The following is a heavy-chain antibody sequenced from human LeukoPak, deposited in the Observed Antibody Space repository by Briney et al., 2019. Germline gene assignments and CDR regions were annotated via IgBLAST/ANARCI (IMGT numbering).Heavy chain of an antibody. D-gene: IGHD3/OR15-3a*01. CDR1: GYTFTGYY. J-gene: IGHJ5*02. V-gene: IGHV1-2*02. Sequence: ASVKVSCRASGYTFTGYYMHWVRQAPGQGLEWMGWINPNSGGTNYAQKFQGRVTMTRDTSISTAYMELGRLRSDDTAVYYCARRTGGKNWYDPWGQGTLVTVSS. CDR3: ARRTGGKNWYDP. CDR2: INPNSGGT.